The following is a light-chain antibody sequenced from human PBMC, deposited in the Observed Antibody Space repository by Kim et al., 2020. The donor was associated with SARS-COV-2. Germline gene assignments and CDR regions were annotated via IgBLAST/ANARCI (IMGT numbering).Light chain of an antibody. J-gene: IGLJ3*02. V-gene: IGLV1-44*01. CDR1: TPNIGRNA. Sequence: GQRVTISCSGSTPNIGRNAVNWYQQVLGAAPKLLIHNTNRRPSGVPDRFSGSKSGTSASLAISGLHSEDEAQYYCAAWDGSLNAWVFGGGTQLTVL. CDR3: AAWDGSLNAWV. CDR2: NTN.